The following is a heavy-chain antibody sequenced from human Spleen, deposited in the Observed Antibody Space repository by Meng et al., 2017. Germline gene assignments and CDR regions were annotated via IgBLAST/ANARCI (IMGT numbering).Heavy chain of an antibody. Sequence: GGSLRPSGAASGFMFSSYAMSWVRQAPGKGLEWVSSISSSSSYIYYADSVKGRFTISRDNAKNSLYLQMNSLRAEDTAVYYCARGSPSYDSSGSYWGQGTLVTVSS. D-gene: IGHD3-22*01. V-gene: IGHV3-21*01. CDR1: GFMFSSYA. CDR2: ISSSSSYI. CDR3: ARGSPSYDSSGSY. J-gene: IGHJ4*02.